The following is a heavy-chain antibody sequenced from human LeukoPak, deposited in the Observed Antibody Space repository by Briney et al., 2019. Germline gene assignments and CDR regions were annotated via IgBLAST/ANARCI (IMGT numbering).Heavy chain of an antibody. CDR1: GFTFSSYS. V-gene: IGHV3-21*01. Sequence: GGSLRLSCAASGFTFSSYSMNWVRQAPGGGLGWVSFISSSSSYIYYADSVKGRYTISRDNAKNSLYLQMNSLRAEDTAVYYCARYERTGPGGPYWGQGTLVTVSS. CDR3: ARYERTGPGGPY. J-gene: IGHJ4*02. D-gene: IGHD1-1*01. CDR2: ISSSSSYI.